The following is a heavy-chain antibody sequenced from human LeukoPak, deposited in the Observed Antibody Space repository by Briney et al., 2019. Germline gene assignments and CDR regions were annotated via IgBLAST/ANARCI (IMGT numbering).Heavy chain of an antibody. CDR1: GGSINSGSYY. J-gene: IGHJ6*03. Sequence: SQTLSLTCTVSGGSINSGSYYWSWIRQPAGKGLEWIGPIYTSGSTNYNPSLKSRVTISVDTSKIQFSLKLSSVTAADTAVYYCASIAHYDILTGYYYYMDVWGKGTTVTVSS. CDR2: IYTSGST. CDR3: ASIAHYDILTGYYYYMDV. D-gene: IGHD3-9*01. V-gene: IGHV4-61*02.